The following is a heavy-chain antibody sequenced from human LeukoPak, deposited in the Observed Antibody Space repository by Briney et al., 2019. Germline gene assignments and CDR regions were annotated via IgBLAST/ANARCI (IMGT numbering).Heavy chain of an antibody. D-gene: IGHD2-15*01. J-gene: IGHJ4*02. Sequence: ASVKVSCKVSGYTLTELSMHWVRQAPGKGLEWMGGFDPEDGETIYAQKFQGRVTMTEDTSTDTAYMELSSLRSEDTAVYYCVIHFVGYCSGGSCYRDYWGQGTLVTVSS. V-gene: IGHV1-24*01. CDR1: GYTLTELS. CDR3: VIHFVGYCSGGSCYRDY. CDR2: FDPEDGET.